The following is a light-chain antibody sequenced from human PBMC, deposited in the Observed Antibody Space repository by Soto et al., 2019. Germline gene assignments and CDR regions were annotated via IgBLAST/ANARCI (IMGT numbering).Light chain of an antibody. J-gene: IGKJ1*01. CDR2: GAS. CDR1: QSVSSN. V-gene: IGKV3-15*01. CDR3: QQYNNRWT. Sequence: IVMTQSPATLSVSPGERATLSGRASQSVSSNYLAWYQQKPGQAPRLLIYGASTRATGIPARFSGSGSGTEFTLTISSLPSEDFAVYYCQQYNNRWTFGQGTKVDIK.